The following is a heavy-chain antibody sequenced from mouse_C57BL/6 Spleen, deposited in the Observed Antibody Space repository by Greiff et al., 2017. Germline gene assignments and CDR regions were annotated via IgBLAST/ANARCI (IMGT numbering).Heavy chain of an antibody. Sequence: EVKVEESGGGLVQPGGSLKLSCAASGFTFSDYGMAWVRQAPRKGPEWVAFISNLAYSIYYADTVTGRFTISRENAKNTLYLEMSSLRSEDTAMYYCARGIYDEEYFDVWGTGTTVTVSS. V-gene: IGHV5-15*04. J-gene: IGHJ1*03. CDR3: ARGIYDEEYFDV. CDR1: GFTFSDYG. CDR2: ISNLAYSI. D-gene: IGHD2-4*01.